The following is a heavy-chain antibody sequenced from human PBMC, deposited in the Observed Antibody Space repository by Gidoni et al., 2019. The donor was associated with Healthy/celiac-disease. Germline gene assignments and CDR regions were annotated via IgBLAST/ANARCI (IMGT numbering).Heavy chain of an antibody. V-gene: IGHV4-34*01. J-gene: IGHJ4*02. CDR2: INHSGST. CDR1: GGSFSGYY. CDR3: ARGRKQWLVPFDY. Sequence: QVQLQQWGAGLLKPSETLSLTCAVYGGSFSGYYWSWIRQPPGKGLEWIGEINHSGSTNYNPSLKSRVTISVDTSKNQFSLKLSSVTAADTAVYYCARGRKQWLVPFDYWGQGTLVTVSS. D-gene: IGHD6-19*01.